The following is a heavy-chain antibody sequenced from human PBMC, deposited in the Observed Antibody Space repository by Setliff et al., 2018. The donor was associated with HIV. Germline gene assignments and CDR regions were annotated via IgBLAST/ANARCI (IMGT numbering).Heavy chain of an antibody. Sequence: GSLRLSCAASGFTFHSYGMHWVRQAPGKGLEWVAVIWYDGRNKYYADSVKGRFTISRDNSKNTLYLQINSLRAEDTAVYYCARDRDTTIWYFDLWGRGTLVTVSS. CDR1: GFTFHSYG. D-gene: IGHD5-12*01. CDR3: ARDRDTTIWYFDL. J-gene: IGHJ2*01. V-gene: IGHV3-33*01. CDR2: IWYDGRNK.